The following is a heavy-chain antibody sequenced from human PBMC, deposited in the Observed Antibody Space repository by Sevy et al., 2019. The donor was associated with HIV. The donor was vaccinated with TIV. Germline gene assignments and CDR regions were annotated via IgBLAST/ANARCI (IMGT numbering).Heavy chain of an antibody. CDR1: GDSVSSDNYY. CDR2: MFYRGST. D-gene: IGHD4-4*01. J-gene: IGHJ4*02. CDR3: ARLSAVSRSYKFDY. Sequence: SETLSLTCTVSGDSVSSDNYYWSWIRQPPGKGLEWIGYMFYRGSTNYNPSLKSRVTISVDTSKNQFSLKLNSVTAADTAVYYCARLSAVSRSYKFDYWGQGTLVTVSS. V-gene: IGHV4-61*01.